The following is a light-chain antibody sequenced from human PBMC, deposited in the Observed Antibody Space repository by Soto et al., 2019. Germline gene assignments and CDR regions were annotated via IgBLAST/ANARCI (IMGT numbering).Light chain of an antibody. V-gene: IGKV1-33*01. CDR1: QDISNY. Sequence: DIQMTQSPSSLSASVGDRVTITCQASQDISNYLNWYQQKAKKAPKLAIRDATNLEVGVPSRFSGSGSGADFTLSISSLQPEDFATYYCQQYNSYPWTFGQGTKVDIK. CDR2: DAT. CDR3: QQYNSYPWT. J-gene: IGKJ1*01.